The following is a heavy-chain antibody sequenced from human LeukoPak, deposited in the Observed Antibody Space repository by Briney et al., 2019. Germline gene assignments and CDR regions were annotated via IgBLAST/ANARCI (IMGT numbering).Heavy chain of an antibody. J-gene: IGHJ3*02. CDR3: ARALYYYGSGRPNTFDI. Sequence: PGGSLRLSCAASGFTFSNAWMSWVRQPPGKGLEWIGSIYYSGSTNYNPSLKSRVTISVDTSKNQFSLKLSSVTAADTAVYYCARALYYYGSGRPNTFDIWGQGTMVTVSS. V-gene: IGHV4-4*02. CDR1: GFTFSNAW. D-gene: IGHD3-10*01. CDR2: IYYSGST.